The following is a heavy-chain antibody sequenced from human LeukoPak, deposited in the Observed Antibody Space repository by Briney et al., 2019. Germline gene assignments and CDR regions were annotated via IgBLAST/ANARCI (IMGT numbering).Heavy chain of an antibody. D-gene: IGHD5-18*01. Sequence: SETLSLTCAVYGGSFSGYFWSWIRQPPGKGLEWIGEINDSESANYNPSLKSRFTISVDTSKNQFSLKLSSVTAADTAVCYCARVPVNTRGYSYGYADYWGQGNLVTVSS. CDR2: INDSESA. CDR3: ARVPVNTRGYSYGYADY. CDR1: GGSFSGYF. V-gene: IGHV4-34*01. J-gene: IGHJ4*02.